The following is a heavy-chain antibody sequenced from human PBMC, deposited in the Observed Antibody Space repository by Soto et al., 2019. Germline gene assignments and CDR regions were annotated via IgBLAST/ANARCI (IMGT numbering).Heavy chain of an antibody. CDR1: GFTFSSYW. V-gene: IGHV3-74*01. Sequence: GGSLRLSCAASGFTFSSYWMHWVRQAPGKGLVWVSRINSDGSSTSYADSVKGRFTISRDNAKNTLYLQMNSLRAEDTAVYYCERGRSSWYYYGMDVSGKGTKATVS. CDR3: ERGRSSWYYYGMDV. D-gene: IGHD6-13*01. CDR2: INSDGSST. J-gene: IGHJ6*04.